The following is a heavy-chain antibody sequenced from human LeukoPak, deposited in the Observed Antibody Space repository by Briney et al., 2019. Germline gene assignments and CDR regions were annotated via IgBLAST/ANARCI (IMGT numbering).Heavy chain of an antibody. D-gene: IGHD3-22*01. Sequence: PGRSLRLSCAASGFTFSSYAMHWVRQAPGKGLEWVAVISYEGNNKYYADSVKGRFTISRDNSKNTLYLQMNSLRAEDTAVYYCARDSGSSCYYLEYFQHWGQGTLVTVSS. CDR1: GFTFSSYA. J-gene: IGHJ1*01. CDR2: ISYEGNNK. V-gene: IGHV3-30-3*01. CDR3: ARDSGSSCYYLEYFQH.